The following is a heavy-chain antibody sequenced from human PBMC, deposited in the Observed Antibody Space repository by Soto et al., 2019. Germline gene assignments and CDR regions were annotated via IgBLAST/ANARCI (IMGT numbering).Heavy chain of an antibody. CDR2: IYYSGST. CDR1: GGSISSGDYY. J-gene: IGHJ6*02. D-gene: IGHD4-17*01. Sequence: PSETLSLTCTVSGGSISSGDYYWSWIRQPPGKGLEWIGYIYYSGSTYYNPSLKSRVTISVDTSKNQFSLKLSSVTAADTAVYYCARDGLTVTTDYGMDVWGQGTTVTVSS. V-gene: IGHV4-30-4*01. CDR3: ARDGLTVTTDYGMDV.